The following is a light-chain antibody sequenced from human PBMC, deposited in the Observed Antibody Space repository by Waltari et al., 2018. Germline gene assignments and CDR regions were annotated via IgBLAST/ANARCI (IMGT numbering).Light chain of an antibody. J-gene: IGKJ1*01. CDR1: PSLLHTDGRTY. V-gene: IGKV2D-29*01. Sequence: DVVMTQTPLSLSVTPGRPASIPFKPTPSLLHTDGRTYLYWFLQKPGQPPQLLIYEVSKRFSGVPDRFSGSGSGTDFTLRISRVEAEDVGVYYCMQSLQLSMWTFGQGTKVEIK. CDR3: MQSLQLSMWT. CDR2: EVS.